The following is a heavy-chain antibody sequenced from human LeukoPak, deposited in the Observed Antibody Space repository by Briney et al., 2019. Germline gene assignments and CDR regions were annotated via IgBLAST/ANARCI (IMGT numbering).Heavy chain of an antibody. CDR2: FSTNSGA. D-gene: IGHD6-19*01. V-gene: IGHV3-23*01. CDR1: GFTFSDYA. Sequence: GGSLRLSCAASGFTFSDYAMSWVRQAPRKGLEWVSIFSTNSGALYATSVKGRFTTSRDNSRNTLYLRMDSLGVDDTAIYYCAKANRGWYFKEYFFDYWGLGTPVTVSS. CDR3: AKANRGWYFKEYFFDY. J-gene: IGHJ4*02.